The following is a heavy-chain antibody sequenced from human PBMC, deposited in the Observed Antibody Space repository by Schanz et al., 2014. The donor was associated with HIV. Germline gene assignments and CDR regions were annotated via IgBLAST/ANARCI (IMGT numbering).Heavy chain of an antibody. J-gene: IGHJ4*02. Sequence: QVQLVQSGAEVKKPGASVKVSCKASGFTLTSYAIVWVRQAPGQGLEWMGWISGYNGATDYAQKLQGRVTMTTDTSTSTAYMDLRSLRSDDTAVYYCARGAAEMATMTPWRYWGQGTLVTVSS. CDR2: ISGYNGAT. CDR3: ARGAAEMATMTPWRY. V-gene: IGHV1-18*01. D-gene: IGHD5-12*01. CDR1: GFTLTSYA.